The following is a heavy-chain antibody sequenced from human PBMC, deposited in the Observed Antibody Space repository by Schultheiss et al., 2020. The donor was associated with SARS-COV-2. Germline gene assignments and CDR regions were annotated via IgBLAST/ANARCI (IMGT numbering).Heavy chain of an antibody. CDR3: TREAGEDYYDSSGYMAYYYGMDV. J-gene: IGHJ6*02. V-gene: IGHV3-49*04. D-gene: IGHD3-22*01. Sequence: GGSLRLSCTASGFTFGDYAMSWVRQAPGKGLEWVGFIRSKAYGGTTEYAASVKGRFTISRDDSKSIAYLQMNSLKTEDTAVYYCTREAGEDYYDSSGYMAYYYGMDVWGQGTTVTVSS. CDR1: GFTFGDYA. CDR2: IRSKAYGGTT.